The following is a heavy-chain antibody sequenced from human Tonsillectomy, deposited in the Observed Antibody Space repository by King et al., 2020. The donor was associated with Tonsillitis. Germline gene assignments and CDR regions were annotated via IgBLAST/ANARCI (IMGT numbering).Heavy chain of an antibody. V-gene: IGHV4-34*01. D-gene: IGHD3-3*01. CDR2: INHSGST. J-gene: IGHJ6*03. CDR1: GGSFSGYY. Sequence: VQLQQWGVRLLKPSETLSLTCAVYGGSFSGYYWTWIRQPPGKGLEWIGEINHSGSTNYNPSLKSRVTISVDTSKNQFSLTLSSVTAADTAVYYCARGGGTIFGVIVADSYYYYMDVWGKGTTVTVSS. CDR3: ARGGGTIFGVIVADSYYYYMDV.